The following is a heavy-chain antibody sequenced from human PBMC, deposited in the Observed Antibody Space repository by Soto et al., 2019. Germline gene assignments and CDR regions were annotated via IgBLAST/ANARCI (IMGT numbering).Heavy chain of an antibody. CDR1: GGSISISGYY. D-gene: IGHD5-12*01. J-gene: IGHJ4*02. V-gene: IGHV4-39*01. CDR3: ARTGGGYVSY. Sequence: QLQLRESGPVLLKPSETLSLTCTVSGGSISISGYYWGGLRQPPGKGLEWIGSTYYSGSTYYNPSLKSRVTISVDTSKNQFSLKLSSVTAADTAVYYCARTGGGYVSYWGQGTLVTVSS. CDR2: TYYSGST.